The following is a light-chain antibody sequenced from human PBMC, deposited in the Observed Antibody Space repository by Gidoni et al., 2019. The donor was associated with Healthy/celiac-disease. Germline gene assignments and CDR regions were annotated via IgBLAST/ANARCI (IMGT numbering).Light chain of an antibody. CDR1: QSISSW. Sequence: DIQMTQSPSTLSASVGDRVTITCRASQSISSWLAWYQPKPGKAPKLLIYKASSLESVVPSRFSGSGSGTEFTLTISSLQPDDVATYYCQKYNSYSLFGGGTKVEIK. V-gene: IGKV1-5*03. CDR3: QKYNSYSL. CDR2: KAS. J-gene: IGKJ4*01.